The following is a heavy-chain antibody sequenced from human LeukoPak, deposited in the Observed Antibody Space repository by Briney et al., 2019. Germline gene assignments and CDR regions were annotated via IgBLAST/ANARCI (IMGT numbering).Heavy chain of an antibody. D-gene: IGHD3-9*01. CDR3: ARLRYFDRGAFDI. Sequence: SETLSLTCTVSGGSISGSGYYWVWIRQPPGKGLEWIATIYYTGGTYYNPSLKSRVTISVDTSKNQFSLRLTSVTAADTAMCYCARLRYFDRGAFDIWGQGTMVTVSS. J-gene: IGHJ3*02. CDR1: GGSISGSGYY. CDR2: IYYTGGT. V-gene: IGHV4-39*07.